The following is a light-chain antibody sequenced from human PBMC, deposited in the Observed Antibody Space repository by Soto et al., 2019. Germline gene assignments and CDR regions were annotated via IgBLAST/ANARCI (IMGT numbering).Light chain of an antibody. J-gene: IGKJ4*01. CDR2: AAF. Sequence: AIRMTQSPSSFSASTGDSVTITCRESQGIGSYLAWYQQKRGKAPKLXIYAAFTLQSGVPSRFSGGGSGTDFTLTISRLEPEDFAVYYCQQFSSSTLTFGGGTKVDI. CDR3: QQFSSSTLT. V-gene: IGKV1-8*01. CDR1: QGIGSY.